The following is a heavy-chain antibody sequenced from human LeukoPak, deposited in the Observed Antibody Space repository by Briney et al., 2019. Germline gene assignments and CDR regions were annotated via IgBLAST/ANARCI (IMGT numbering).Heavy chain of an antibody. J-gene: IGHJ4*02. CDR1: GFTFSTYI. CDR3: ARVMSGSLTFDF. Sequence: GGSLRLSCAASGFTFSTYIMIWVRQAPGKGLEWVSSITSSSSYIYYANSVKGRFTISRDNAKNSLYLQMNSLRAEDTAVYYCARVMSGSLTFDFWGQGTLVTVSS. V-gene: IGHV3-21*01. D-gene: IGHD3-10*01. CDR2: ITSSSSYI.